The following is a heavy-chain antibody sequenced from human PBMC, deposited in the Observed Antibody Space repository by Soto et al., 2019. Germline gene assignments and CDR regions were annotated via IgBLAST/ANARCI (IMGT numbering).Heavy chain of an antibody. CDR3: ASTIGYCSGGSCYLDYYYGMDV. CDR2: IDPSDSYT. J-gene: IGHJ6*02. CDR1: GYSFTSYW. V-gene: IGHV5-10-1*01. Sequence: PGESLKISCKGSGYSFTSYWISWVRQMPGKGLEWMGRIDPSDSYTNYSPSFQGHVTISADKSISTAYLQWSSLKASDTAMYYCASTIGYCSGGSCYLDYYYGMDVWGQGTTVTVSS. D-gene: IGHD2-15*01.